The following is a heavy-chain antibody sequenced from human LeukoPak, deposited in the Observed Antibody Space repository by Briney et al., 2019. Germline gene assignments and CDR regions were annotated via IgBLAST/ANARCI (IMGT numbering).Heavy chain of an antibody. D-gene: IGHD6-13*01. CDR1: GGTFSSYA. CDR2: IIPIFGTA. V-gene: IGHV1-69*13. Sequence: SVKVSCKASGGTFSSYAISWVRQAPGQGLEWMGGIIPIFGTANYAQKFQGRVTITADESTSTAYMELSSLRSEDTAVYYCARARTNIAAGQGDDYWGQGTLVTVSS. J-gene: IGHJ4*02. CDR3: ARARTNIAAGQGDDY.